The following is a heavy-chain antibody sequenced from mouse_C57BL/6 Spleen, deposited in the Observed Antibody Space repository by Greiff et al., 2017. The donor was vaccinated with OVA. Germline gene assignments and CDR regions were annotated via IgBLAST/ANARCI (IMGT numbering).Heavy chain of an antibody. Sequence: EVHLVESGGGLVKPGGSLKLSCAASGFTFSDYGMHWVRQAPEKGLEWVAYISSGSRTIYSADTVKGRFTISRDNAKNTLFLQMTSLRSEDTAMYYCARDYSNYHYAMDYWGQGTSVTVSS. J-gene: IGHJ4*01. V-gene: IGHV5-17*01. CDR2: ISSGSRTI. D-gene: IGHD2-5*01. CDR1: GFTFSDYG. CDR3: ARDYSNYHYAMDY.